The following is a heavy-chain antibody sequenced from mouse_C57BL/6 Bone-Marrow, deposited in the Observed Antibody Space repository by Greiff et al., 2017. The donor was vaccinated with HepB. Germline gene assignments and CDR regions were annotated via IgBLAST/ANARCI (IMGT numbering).Heavy chain of an antibody. CDR1: GFTFSSYG. Sequence: DVKLVESGGDLVKPGGSLKLSCAASGFTFSSYGMSWVRQTPDKRLEWVATISSGGSYTYYPDSVKGRFTISRDNAKNTLYLQMSSLKSEDTAMYYCARQGSYYGSSSYFDYWGQGTTLTVSS. J-gene: IGHJ2*01. D-gene: IGHD1-1*01. V-gene: IGHV5-6*02. CDR2: ISSGGSYT. CDR3: ARQGSYYGSSSYFDY.